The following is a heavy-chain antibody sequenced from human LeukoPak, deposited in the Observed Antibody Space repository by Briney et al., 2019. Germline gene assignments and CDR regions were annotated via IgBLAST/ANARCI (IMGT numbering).Heavy chain of an antibody. D-gene: IGHD4-11*01. J-gene: IGHJ4*02. CDR2: THYSGST. CDR1: GDSIRSYY. Sequence: SETLSLTCTVSGDSIRSYYWNWVRQPPGKSLEWIGFTHYSGSTFYNPSLKSRVTISVDTSKNQFSLKLSSVTAADTAVYYCAREGTTVTTADYFDYWGQGTLVTVSS. CDR3: AREGTTVTTADYFDY. V-gene: IGHV4-59*01.